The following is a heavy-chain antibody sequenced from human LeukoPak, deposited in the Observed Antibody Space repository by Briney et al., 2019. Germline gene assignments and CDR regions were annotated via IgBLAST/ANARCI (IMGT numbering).Heavy chain of an antibody. J-gene: IGHJ6*02. CDR3: ASGDDGGTSRSMDT. V-gene: IGHV1-46*01. D-gene: IGHD4-23*01. Sequence: GASVNVSCKASGYTFPSCYMQGVRQPPPQGLEWMEITNPSGGSTSYAQKFQGRVTMPRDTSTRTVYMALSSMRPEDTAVYYCASGDDGGTSRSMDTWGQGTPVTVS. CDR1: GYTFPSCY. CDR2: TNPSGGST.